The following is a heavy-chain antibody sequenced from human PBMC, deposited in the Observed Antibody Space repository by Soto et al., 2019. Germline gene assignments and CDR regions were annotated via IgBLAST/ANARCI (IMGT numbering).Heavy chain of an antibody. V-gene: IGHV6-1*01. D-gene: IGHD6-13*01. Sequence: SQTLSLTCAISGDSVSINSAAWNLIRQSPSRGLEWLGRTYYRSKWYNDYAVSVKSRITINPDTSKNQFSLQLNSVTPEDTAVYYCAREGIAAAGTNFDYWGQGTLVTVSS. J-gene: IGHJ4*02. CDR2: TYYRSKWYN. CDR3: AREGIAAAGTNFDY. CDR1: GDSVSINSAA.